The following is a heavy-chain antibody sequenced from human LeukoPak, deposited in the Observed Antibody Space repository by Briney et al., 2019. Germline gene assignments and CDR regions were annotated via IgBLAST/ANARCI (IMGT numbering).Heavy chain of an antibody. J-gene: IGHJ4*02. V-gene: IGHV4-39*01. CDR1: GGSISSSSYY. Sequence: SETLSLTCTVSGGSISSSSYYWGWIRQPPGKGLEWLGSIYYSGSTYYNPSLKSRVTISVDTSKNQFSLKLSSVTAADTAVYYCARLVSSGWYILDYFDYWGQGTLVTVSS. CDR2: IYYSGST. CDR3: ARLVSSGWYILDYFDY. D-gene: IGHD6-19*01.